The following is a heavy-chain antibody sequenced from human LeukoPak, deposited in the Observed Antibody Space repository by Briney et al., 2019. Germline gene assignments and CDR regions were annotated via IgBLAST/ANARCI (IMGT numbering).Heavy chain of an antibody. Sequence: PSETLSLTCTVSGDSIRTYYWSWIRQPPGKGLEWIGSIYYSGSTYYNPSLKSRVTISVDTSKNQFSLKLSSVTAADTAVYYCARRPAAFDIWGQGTMVTVSS. CDR2: IYYSGST. CDR1: GDSIRTYY. J-gene: IGHJ3*02. V-gene: IGHV4-59*08. CDR3: ARRPAAFDI.